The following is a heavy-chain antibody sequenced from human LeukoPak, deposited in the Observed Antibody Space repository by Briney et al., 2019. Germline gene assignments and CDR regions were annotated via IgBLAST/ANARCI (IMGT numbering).Heavy chain of an antibody. CDR2: IYYSGST. J-gene: IGHJ1*01. D-gene: IGHD3-22*01. Sequence: SETLSLTCTVSGGSISSYYWSWIRQPPGKGLEWIGYIYYSGSTYYNPSLKSRVTISVDTSKNQFSLKLSSVTAADTAVYYCARESDYYDSSGYLRWGQGTLVTVS. CDR1: GGSISSYY. V-gene: IGHV4-59*12. CDR3: ARESDYYDSSGYLR.